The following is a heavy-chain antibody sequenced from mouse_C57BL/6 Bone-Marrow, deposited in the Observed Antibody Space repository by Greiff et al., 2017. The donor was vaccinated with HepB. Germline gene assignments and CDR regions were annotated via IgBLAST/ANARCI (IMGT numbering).Heavy chain of an antibody. J-gene: IGHJ1*03. CDR3: ARFYGSSYWYFDV. Sequence: VQLQQSGAELARPGASVKLSCKASGYTFTSYGISWVKQRAGQGLEWIGEIYTRSGNTYYNEKFKGKATLTADKSSSTAYMELRSLTSEDSAVYFCARFYGSSYWYFDVWGTGTTVTVSS. CDR2: IYTRSGNT. D-gene: IGHD1-1*01. V-gene: IGHV1-81*01. CDR1: GYTFTSYG.